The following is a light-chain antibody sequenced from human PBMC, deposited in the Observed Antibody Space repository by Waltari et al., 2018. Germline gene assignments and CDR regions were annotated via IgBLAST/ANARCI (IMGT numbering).Light chain of an antibody. CDR2: WAS. V-gene: IGKV4-1*01. CDR3: QQYFSSPYT. J-gene: IGKJ2*01. Sequence: DIVMTQSPDSLSVSLGERATINCKSSQTLLYTSKHKNYLTWYQQKSGQPPKVLIFWASTRESGVAERFNGSGSGTDFTLTINSLQPEDVAVYFCQQYFSSPYTFGQGTKLEIK. CDR1: QTLLYTSKHKNY.